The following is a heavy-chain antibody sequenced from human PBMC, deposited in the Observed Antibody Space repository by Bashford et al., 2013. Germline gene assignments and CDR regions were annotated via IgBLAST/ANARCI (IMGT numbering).Heavy chain of an antibody. Sequence: VASVKVSCKPSGYTFTTYAIHWVRQAPGQSLEWMGWINTANGDTRYSQTFQDRITITRDTSASTAYIELSSLRSEDTAVYYCARDSAGSSTWYFLYWGQGTLVTVSS. CDR1: GYTFTTYA. V-gene: IGHV1-3*04. J-gene: IGHJ4*02. CDR2: INTANGDT. D-gene: IGHD6-13*01. CDR3: ARDSAGSSTWYFLY.